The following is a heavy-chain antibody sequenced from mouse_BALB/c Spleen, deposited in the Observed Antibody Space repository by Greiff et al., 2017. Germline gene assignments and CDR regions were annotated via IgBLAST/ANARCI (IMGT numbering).Heavy chain of an antibody. J-gene: IGHJ3*01. CDR3: ARHGGDYAWFAY. V-gene: IGHV14-3*02. CDR2: IDPANGNT. CDR1: GFNIKDTY. Sequence: VQLQQSGAELVKPGASVKLSCTASGFNIKDTYMHWVKQRPEQGLEWIGRIDPANGNTKYDPKFQGKATITADTSSSTAYMQFSSLTTEDSAIYYCARHGGDYAWFAYWGQGTLVTVSA. D-gene: IGHD2-4*01.